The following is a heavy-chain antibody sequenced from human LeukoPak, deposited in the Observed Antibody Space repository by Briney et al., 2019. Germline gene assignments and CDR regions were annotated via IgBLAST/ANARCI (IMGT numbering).Heavy chain of an antibody. Sequence: PGGSLRLSRAASGFTFSSYAMSWVRQAPGKGLEWVSAISGSGGSTYYADSVKGRFTISRDNSKNTLYLQMNSLRAEDTAVYYCAKRGQYYSDTSGYYGAPDYWGQGTLVTVSS. V-gene: IGHV3-23*01. CDR2: ISGSGGST. CDR1: GFTFSSYA. D-gene: IGHD3-22*01. CDR3: AKRGQYYSDTSGYYGAPDY. J-gene: IGHJ4*02.